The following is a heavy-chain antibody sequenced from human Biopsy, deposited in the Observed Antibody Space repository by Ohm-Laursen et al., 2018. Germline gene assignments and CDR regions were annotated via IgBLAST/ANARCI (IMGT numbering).Heavy chain of an antibody. CDR2: VDWDDYE. Sequence: TQTLTLTCSFSGFSLSAPGMCVSWIRQAPGKALEWLARVDWDDYEDYSASLQTRLSLSKDTSSNQVVLTLTNVGPEDTATYHCARTPIAIFSAGLVYRHRRHLQGMDVWGQGIAATVS. CDR3: ARTPIAIFSAGLVYRHRRHLQGMDV. D-gene: IGHD3-3*01. CDR1: GFSLSAPGMC. J-gene: IGHJ6*02. V-gene: IGHV2-70*11.